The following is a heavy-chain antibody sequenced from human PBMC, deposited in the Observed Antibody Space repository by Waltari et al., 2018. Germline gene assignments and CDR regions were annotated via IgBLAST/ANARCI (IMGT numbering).Heavy chain of an antibody. CDR1: GFTFSSYG. CDR3: ARVGSRSGYYYY. J-gene: IGHJ4*02. D-gene: IGHD3-22*01. Sequence: VQLVESGGGVVQPGRSLRLSCAASGFTFSSYGMHWVRQAPGKGLEWVANIKQDGSEKYYVDSVKGRFTSSRDNAKNSLYLQMNSLRAEDTAVYYCARVGSRSGYYYYWGQGTLVTVSS. CDR2: IKQDGSEK. V-gene: IGHV3-7*03.